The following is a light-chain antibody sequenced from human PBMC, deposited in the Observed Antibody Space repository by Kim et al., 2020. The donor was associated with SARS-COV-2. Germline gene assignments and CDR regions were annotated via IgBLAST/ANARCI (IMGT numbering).Light chain of an antibody. V-gene: IGKV1-12*01. J-gene: IGKJ4*01. Sequence: ASVGDRVTITCRASQGINNWLAWYQQKPGQGPKLLIYATSRLQSGVSSRFSGSGSGTDFTLTISSLQPEDVATYHCQQANSFPLTFGGGTKVDIK. CDR1: QGINNW. CDR3: QQANSFPLT. CDR2: ATS.